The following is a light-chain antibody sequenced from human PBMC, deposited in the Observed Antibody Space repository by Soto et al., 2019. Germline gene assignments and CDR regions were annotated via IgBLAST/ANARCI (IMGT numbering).Light chain of an antibody. Sequence: EVVMTPSPATLSVSPGESAALSCRASQSVSSNLAWYQQKPGQAPRLLIYGASTRATGIPARFSGSGSGTEFTLTISYLQSEDFAVYYCQQYNKWPPSTFGQGTKVDIK. J-gene: IGKJ1*01. V-gene: IGKV3-15*01. CDR2: GAS. CDR1: QSVSSN. CDR3: QQYNKWPPST.